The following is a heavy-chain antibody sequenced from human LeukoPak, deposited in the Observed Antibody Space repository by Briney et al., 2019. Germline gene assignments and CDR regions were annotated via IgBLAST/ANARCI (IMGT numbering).Heavy chain of an antibody. Sequence: SETLSLTCTVSGGSIRSYYWSWIRQPPGKGLEWIGYIYYSGSTNYNPSLKSRVTISVDTSKNQFSLKLSSVTAADTAVYYCARGNGSGYEGGYGMDVWGQGTTVTVSS. CDR3: ARGNGSGYEGGYGMDV. D-gene: IGHD5-12*01. CDR2: IYYSGST. V-gene: IGHV4-59*12. J-gene: IGHJ6*02. CDR1: GGSIRSYY.